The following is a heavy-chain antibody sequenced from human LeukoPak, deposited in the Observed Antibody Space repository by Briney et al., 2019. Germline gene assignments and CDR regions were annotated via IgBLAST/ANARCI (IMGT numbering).Heavy chain of an antibody. CDR3: AREVWIQLWLGWFDP. CDR1: GGSISSYY. Sequence: SETLSLTCTVSGGSISSYYWSWIRKPAGKGLEWIGRIYTSGSTNYNPSLKSRVTMSVDTSKNQFSLKLSSVTAADTAVYYCAREVWIQLWLGWFDPWGQGTLVTVSS. V-gene: IGHV4-4*07. D-gene: IGHD5-18*01. J-gene: IGHJ5*02. CDR2: IYTSGST.